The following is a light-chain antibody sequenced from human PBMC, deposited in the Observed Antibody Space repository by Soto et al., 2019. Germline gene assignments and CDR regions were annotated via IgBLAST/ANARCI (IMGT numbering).Light chain of an antibody. CDR3: CLGV. V-gene: IGLV2-23*02. CDR1: SSDVGSYNL. CDR2: EVS. Sequence: QSARTQAASGSGSPGQAITISCTGTSSDVGSYNLVSWYQQHPGKAPKLMIYEVSKRPSGVSNRFSGSKSGNTASLTISGLQAEDEADYYRCLGVFGPGTKVTVL. J-gene: IGLJ1*01.